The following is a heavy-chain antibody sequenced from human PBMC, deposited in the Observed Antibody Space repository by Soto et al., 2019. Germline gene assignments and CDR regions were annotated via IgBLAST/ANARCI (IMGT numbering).Heavy chain of an antibody. Sequence: TGGSLRLSCAASGFTFNSYDMHWVRQAPGKGLEWVAVISYDGSNKYYADSVKGRFTISRDNSKNTLYLQMNSLRAEDTAVYYCAKDGPYDTTLGAFDIWGQGTMVTVSS. CDR1: GFTFNSYD. CDR2: ISYDGSNK. V-gene: IGHV3-30*18. J-gene: IGHJ3*02. D-gene: IGHD3-22*01. CDR3: AKDGPYDTTLGAFDI.